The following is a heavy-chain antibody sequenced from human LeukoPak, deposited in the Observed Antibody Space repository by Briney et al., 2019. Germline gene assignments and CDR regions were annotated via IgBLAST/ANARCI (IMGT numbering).Heavy chain of an antibody. CDR2: ISYDGSNK. Sequence: PGRSLRLSCSASGFTFSSYAMHWVRQAPGKGLEWVAVISYDGSNKYYADSVKGRFTISRDNSKNTLYLQMNSLRAEDTAVYYCASNGDSVWDWGQGTLVTVSS. J-gene: IGHJ4*02. V-gene: IGHV3-30-3*01. D-gene: IGHD4-17*01. CDR3: ASNGDSVWD. CDR1: GFTFSSYA.